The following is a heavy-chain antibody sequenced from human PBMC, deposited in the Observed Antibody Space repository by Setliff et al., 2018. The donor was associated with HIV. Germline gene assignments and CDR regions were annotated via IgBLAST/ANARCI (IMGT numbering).Heavy chain of an antibody. CDR3: AREGYCGGDCSRGVGDY. CDR1: GYTFTSYG. V-gene: IGHV1-18*01. Sequence: ASVKVSCKASGYTFTSYGISWVRQAPGQGLEWMGWISAYNGNTNYAQKLQGRVTMTTDTSTSTAYMELRSLRSDDTAVYYCAREGYCGGDCSRGVGDYWGQGTLVTFSS. CDR2: ISAYNGNT. D-gene: IGHD2-21*02. J-gene: IGHJ4*02.